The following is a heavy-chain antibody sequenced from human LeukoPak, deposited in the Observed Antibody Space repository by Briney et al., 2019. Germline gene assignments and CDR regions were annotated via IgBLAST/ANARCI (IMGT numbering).Heavy chain of an antibody. CDR1: GGSFSGYY. CDR3: ARELATGWLRRFDY. CDR2: INHSGST. D-gene: IGHD5-12*01. J-gene: IGHJ4*02. Sequence: SETLSLTCAVYGGSFSGYYWSWIRQPPGEGLEWIGEINHSGSTNYNPSLKSRVTISVDTSKNQFSLKLSSVTAADTAVYYCARELATGWLRRFDYWGQGTLVTVSS. V-gene: IGHV4-34*01.